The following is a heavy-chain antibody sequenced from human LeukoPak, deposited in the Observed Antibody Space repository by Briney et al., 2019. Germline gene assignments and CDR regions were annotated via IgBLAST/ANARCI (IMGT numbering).Heavy chain of an antibody. CDR1: GGSISRYY. Sequence: SETLSLTCTVSGGSISRYYWSWIRQPPGKGLEWIGYIYYSGSTNYNPSLKSRVTISVDTSKNQFSLKLSSVTAADTAVYYCARVGMITFGGVIAYYYYYYMDVWGKGTTVTVSS. J-gene: IGHJ6*03. V-gene: IGHV4-59*12. D-gene: IGHD3-16*02. CDR3: ARVGMITFGGVIAYYYYYYMDV. CDR2: IYYSGST.